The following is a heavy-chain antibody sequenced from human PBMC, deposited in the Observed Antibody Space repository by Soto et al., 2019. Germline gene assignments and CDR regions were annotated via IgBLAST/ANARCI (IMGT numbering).Heavy chain of an antibody. D-gene: IGHD3-16*01. V-gene: IGHV4-34*01. J-gene: IGHJ4*02. CDR3: ARGEDALTSPNFDY. CDR1: GESFSGYF. Sequence: PSETLSLTCAVHGESFSGYFWTWIRQPPGKGLEWIAEITQRGTTNYSPSLKSRVTISVDTSKRQFSLTLSSVTAADTAVYYCARGEDALTSPNFDYWGQGTLVTVSS. CDR2: ITQRGTT.